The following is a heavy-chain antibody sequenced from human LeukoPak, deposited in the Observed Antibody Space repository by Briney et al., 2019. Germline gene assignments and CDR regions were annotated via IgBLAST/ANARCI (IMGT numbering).Heavy chain of an antibody. CDR2: ISGSGGST. D-gene: IGHD5-18*01. CDR1: GFTFSSYA. Sequence: RPGGSLRLSCAASGFTFSSYAMSWVRQAPGKGREWVSAISGSGGSTYYADSVKGRFTISRDNSKNTLYLQMNSLRAEDTAVYYCAKEGIQLWSYYFDYWGQGTLVTVSS. CDR3: AKEGIQLWSYYFDY. V-gene: IGHV3-23*01. J-gene: IGHJ4*02.